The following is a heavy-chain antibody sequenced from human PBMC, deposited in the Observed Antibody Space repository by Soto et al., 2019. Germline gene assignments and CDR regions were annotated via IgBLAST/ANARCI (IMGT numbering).Heavy chain of an antibody. V-gene: IGHV3-30*18. J-gene: IGHJ4*02. CDR3: AKVGSRWLQFNHFDY. CDR1: GFTFSSYG. CDR2: ISYDGSNK. Sequence: ESGGGVVQPGRSLRLSCAASGFTFSSYGMHWVRQAPGKGLEWVAVISYDGSNKYYADSVKGRFTISRDNSKNTLYLQLNSLRAEDTAVYYCAKVGSRWLQFNHFDYWGQGTLVTVSS. D-gene: IGHD5-12*01.